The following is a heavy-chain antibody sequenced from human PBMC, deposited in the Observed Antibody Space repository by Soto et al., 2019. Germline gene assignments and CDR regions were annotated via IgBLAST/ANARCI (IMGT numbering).Heavy chain of an antibody. J-gene: IGHJ5*02. CDR1: GYTFSSYY. V-gene: IGHV1-46*03. CDR3: ASQRYYDILTGSPGWFDP. Sequence: ASVKVSCKSSGYTFSSYYMHWVRQAPGQGLEWMGIINPSGGSTSYAQKSQGRVTMTRDTSTSTVYLELSSLRSEDTAVYYCASQRYYDILTGSPGWFDPWGQGTLVTVSS. CDR2: INPSGGST. D-gene: IGHD3-9*01.